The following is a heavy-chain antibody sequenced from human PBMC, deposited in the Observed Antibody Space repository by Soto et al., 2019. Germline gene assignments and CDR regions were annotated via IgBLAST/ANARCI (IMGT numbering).Heavy chain of an antibody. Sequence: GGSLRLSCAASGFTFSSYAMSWVRQAPGKGLEWVSAISGSGGSTYYADSVKGRFTISRDNSKNTLYLQVNSLRAEDTAVYYCAKGPYSNYAFYYFNYWGQGTLVTVSS. CDR1: GFTFSSYA. D-gene: IGHD4-4*01. CDR2: ISGSGGST. V-gene: IGHV3-23*01. J-gene: IGHJ4*02. CDR3: AKGPYSNYAFYYFNY.